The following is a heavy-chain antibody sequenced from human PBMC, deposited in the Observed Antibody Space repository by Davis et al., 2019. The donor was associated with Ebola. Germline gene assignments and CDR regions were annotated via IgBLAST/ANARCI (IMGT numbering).Heavy chain of an antibody. CDR1: GGSISNAYYS. V-gene: IGHV4-30-2*01. Sequence: LRLSCAVSGGSISNAYYSWHWIRQPPGKGLEWIGYNYHSGNPYYNPSLKSRVTISVDRSKNQFSLDLSSVTAADTAVYYCARGGAHSGSYYFDSWGQGTLVTVSS. CDR3: ARGGAHSGSYYFDS. D-gene: IGHD1-26*01. CDR2: NYHSGNP. J-gene: IGHJ4*02.